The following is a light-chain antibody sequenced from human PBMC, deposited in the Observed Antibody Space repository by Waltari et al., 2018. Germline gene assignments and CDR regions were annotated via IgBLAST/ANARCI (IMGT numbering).Light chain of an antibody. Sequence: EIVLTQSPGTLSLSPGERATLSGRASQSVSSSYLAWYQQKPGQAPRLLIYGASSRATVIPERISGSGSGTDFTLTLSSLEPEDFAVYYCQQHGTSPFTFGQGTKVEIK. V-gene: IGKV3-20*01. CDR1: QSVSSSY. CDR2: GAS. CDR3: QQHGTSPFT. J-gene: IGKJ2*01.